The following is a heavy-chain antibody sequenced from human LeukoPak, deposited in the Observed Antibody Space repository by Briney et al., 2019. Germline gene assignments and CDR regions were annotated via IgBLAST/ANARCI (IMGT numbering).Heavy chain of an antibody. J-gene: IGHJ4*02. D-gene: IGHD3-10*01. CDR3: AKGPIGWFGELSRFLDY. CDR1: GFTFSSYA. CDR2: ITASGGST. V-gene: IGHV3-23*01. Sequence: PGGSLRLSCAASGFTFSSYAMSWVRQTPGKGLEWVSGITASGGSTYHADSVKGRFTISRDNSKNTLYLQMNSLRAEDTAVYYCAKGPIGWFGELSRFLDYWGQGTLVTVSS.